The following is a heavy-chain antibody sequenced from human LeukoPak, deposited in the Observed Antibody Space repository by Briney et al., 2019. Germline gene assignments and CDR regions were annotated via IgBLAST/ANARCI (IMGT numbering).Heavy chain of an antibody. Sequence: GCLRLSCLASGFTFTSYCMSWVRPAPGEGLGWVSAISGSGGSTYYADSVKGRFTISRDNSKNTLYLQMNSLRAGDTAVYYCARGGSYLSAFDIWGQGTMVTVSS. CDR3: ARGGSYLSAFDI. J-gene: IGHJ3*02. CDR2: ISGSGGST. V-gene: IGHV3-23*01. CDR1: GFTFTSYC. D-gene: IGHD1-26*01.